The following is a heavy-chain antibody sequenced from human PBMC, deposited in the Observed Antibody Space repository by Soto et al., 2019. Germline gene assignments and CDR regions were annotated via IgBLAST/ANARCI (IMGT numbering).Heavy chain of an antibody. CDR1: GFTSSTSW. Sequence: PGGPLRLSCAAPGFTSSTSWIPWVRQAPGKGLVWVSRINSDGSKTTYAASVKGRFTISRDNAKNTVYLQMDSLRAEDTAVYYCATVATNSYNWLDPWGQGTLVTVSS. J-gene: IGHJ5*02. V-gene: IGHV3-74*01. CDR3: ATVATNSYNWLDP. D-gene: IGHD5-12*01. CDR2: INSDGSKT.